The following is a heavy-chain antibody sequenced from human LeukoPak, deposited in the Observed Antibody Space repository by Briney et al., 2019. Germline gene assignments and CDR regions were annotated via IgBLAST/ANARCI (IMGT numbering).Heavy chain of an antibody. Sequence: GGSLRLSCAASGITFSSYAMHWVRQAPGKGLEWEAVISYDGSKKNYADSVKGRITISRDNSKNTQYLQINSQRAEDTAVYYCARVFRTYFDYWGQGTLVTVSS. V-gene: IGHV3-30-3*01. J-gene: IGHJ4*02. CDR3: ARVFRTYFDY. D-gene: IGHD3-10*01. CDR1: GITFSSYA. CDR2: ISYDGSKK.